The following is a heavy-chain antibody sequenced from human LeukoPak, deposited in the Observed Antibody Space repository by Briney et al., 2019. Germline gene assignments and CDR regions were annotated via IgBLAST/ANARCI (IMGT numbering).Heavy chain of an antibody. Sequence: GSLRLSCAASGFTFSSYSMNWVRQPPGKGLEWIGEIYHSGSTNYNPSLKSRVTISVDKSKNQFSLKLSSVTAADTAVYYCASMDRVAGPDYWGQGTLVTVSS. CDR3: ASMDRVAGPDY. V-gene: IGHV4-4*02. J-gene: IGHJ4*02. D-gene: IGHD6-19*01. CDR2: IYHSGST. CDR1: GFTFSSYSM.